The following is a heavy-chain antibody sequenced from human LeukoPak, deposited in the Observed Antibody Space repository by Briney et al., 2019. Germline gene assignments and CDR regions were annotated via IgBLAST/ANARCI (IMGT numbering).Heavy chain of an antibody. CDR3: ASQDYGDYGGAFDI. J-gene: IGHJ3*02. CDR2: INHSGST. Sequence: PSETLSLTCAVYGGSFSGYYWSWIRQPPGKGLEWMGEINHSGSTNYNPSLKSRVTISVDTSKNQFSLKLSSVTAADTAVYYCASQDYGDYGGAFDIWGQGTMVTVSP. D-gene: IGHD4-17*01. CDR1: GGSFSGYY. V-gene: IGHV4-34*01.